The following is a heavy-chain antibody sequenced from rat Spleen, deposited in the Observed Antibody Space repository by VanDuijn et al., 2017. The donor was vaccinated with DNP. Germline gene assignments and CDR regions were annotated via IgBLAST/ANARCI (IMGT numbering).Heavy chain of an antibody. CDR3: ARAAGYYAMDA. J-gene: IGHJ4*01. D-gene: IGHD4-3*01. V-gene: IGHV2S12*01. Sequence: QVQVKESGPGLVQPSQTLSLTCTVSGFSLTSYGVSWVRQPPGKGLEWIAAISSGGSTYFNSGLKSRLSISRDTSKSQVFLRMNSLKSEDTATYYCARAAGYYAMDAWGQGTSVTVSS. CDR1: GFSLTSYG. CDR2: ISSGGST.